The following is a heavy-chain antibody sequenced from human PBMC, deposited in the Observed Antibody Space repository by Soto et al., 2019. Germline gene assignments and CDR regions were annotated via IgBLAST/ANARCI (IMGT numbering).Heavy chain of an antibody. D-gene: IGHD2-15*01. V-gene: IGHV4-39*01. CDR1: GGSISSSSYY. J-gene: IGHJ4*02. Sequence: SETLSLTCTVSGGSISSSSYYWGWIRQPPGKGLEWIGSIYYSGSTYYNPSLKSRVTISVDTSKNQFSLKLSSVTAADTAVYYCARFVYCSGGSCYSAYYFDFWGQATLVTVSS. CDR3: ARFVYCSGGSCYSAYYFDF. CDR2: IYYSGST.